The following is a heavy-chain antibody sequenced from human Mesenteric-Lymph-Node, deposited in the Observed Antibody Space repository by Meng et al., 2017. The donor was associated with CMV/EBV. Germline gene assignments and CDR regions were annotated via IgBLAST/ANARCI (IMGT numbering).Heavy chain of an antibody. CDR2: IHPNSGDT. CDR1: GYTFPDYF. Sequence: CKASGYTFPDYFMLWLRQAPGQGLEWMGWIHPNSGDTHYAQRFQGRVTMTRDTSITTSYMELSRLRSDDTAVYYCARMGRTTVWFDPWGQGTLVTVSS. V-gene: IGHV1-2*02. J-gene: IGHJ5*02. CDR3: ARMGRTTVWFDP. D-gene: IGHD1-26*01.